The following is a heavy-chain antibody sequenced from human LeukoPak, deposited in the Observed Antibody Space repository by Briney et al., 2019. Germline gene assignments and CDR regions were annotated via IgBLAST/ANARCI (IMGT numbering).Heavy chain of an antibody. CDR1: GGSISSYY. D-gene: IGHD2-15*01. Sequence: SETLSLTCTVSGGSISSYYWSRIRQPPGKGLEWIGYIYYSGSTNYNPSLKSRVTISVDTSKNQFSLKLSSVTAADTAVYYCARGSRRGAEYFQHWGQGTLVTVSS. CDR2: IYYSGST. J-gene: IGHJ1*01. CDR3: ARGSRRGAEYFQH. V-gene: IGHV4-59*01.